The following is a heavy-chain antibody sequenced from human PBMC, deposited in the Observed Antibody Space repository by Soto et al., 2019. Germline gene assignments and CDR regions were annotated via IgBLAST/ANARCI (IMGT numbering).Heavy chain of an antibody. J-gene: IGHJ5*02. CDR1: GGSISSGGFY. Sequence: SETLSLTCTVSGGSISSGGFYWSWIRQHPGKGLEWIGYIYYSGSTYYNPSLKSRVTISVDTSKNQFSLRLSSVTAADTAVYYCARGPTIFGVVPGVNWFDPWGQGTLVTVSS. CDR2: IYYSGST. V-gene: IGHV4-31*03. CDR3: ARGPTIFGVVPGVNWFDP. D-gene: IGHD3-3*01.